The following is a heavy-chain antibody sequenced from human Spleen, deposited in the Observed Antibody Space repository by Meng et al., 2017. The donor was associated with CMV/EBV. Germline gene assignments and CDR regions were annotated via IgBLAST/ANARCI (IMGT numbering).Heavy chain of an antibody. CDR3: ASRITFDY. CDR1: GFSFSDYY. J-gene: IGHJ4*02. CDR2: TYYSDRT. V-gene: IGHV4-38-2*01. Sequence: ESLKISCAASGFSFSDYYMNWIRQPPGKGLEWIGSTYYSDRTYYNPSLKSRVTISVDTSKNQFSLRLNSVTAADTAVYYCASRITFDYWGQGILVTVSS. D-gene: IGHD3-10*01.